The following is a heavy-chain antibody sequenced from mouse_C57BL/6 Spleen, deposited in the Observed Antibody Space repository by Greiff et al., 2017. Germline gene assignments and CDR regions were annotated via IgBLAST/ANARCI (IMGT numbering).Heavy chain of an antibody. CDR3: ASRTTEYYARDY. CDR2: IDPSDSYT. Sequence: QVQLQQPGAELVMPGASVKLSCKASGYTFTSYWMHWVKQRPGQGLEWIGEIDPSDSYTNYNQKFKGKSTLTADKSSSTAYMQLSSLTSENSAVYDCASRTTEYYARDYWGQGTSVTVSS. V-gene: IGHV1-69*01. CDR1: GYTFTSYW. J-gene: IGHJ4*01. D-gene: IGHD2-10*02.